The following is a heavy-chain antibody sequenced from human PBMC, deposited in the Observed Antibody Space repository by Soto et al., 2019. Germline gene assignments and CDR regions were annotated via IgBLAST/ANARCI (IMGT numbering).Heavy chain of an antibody. D-gene: IGHD6-13*01. CDR1: GYTFTSYD. Sequence: QVQLVQSGAEVKKPGASVKVSCKASGYTFTSYDINWVRQATGQGLERMGWMNPNSGNTGYAQKFQGRVTMTRNTSISTAYMELSSLRSEDTAVYYCARRGYSSSWYYYYYYGMDVWGQGTRVTVSS. V-gene: IGHV1-8*01. J-gene: IGHJ6*02. CDR3: ARRGYSSSWYYYYYYGMDV. CDR2: MNPNSGNT.